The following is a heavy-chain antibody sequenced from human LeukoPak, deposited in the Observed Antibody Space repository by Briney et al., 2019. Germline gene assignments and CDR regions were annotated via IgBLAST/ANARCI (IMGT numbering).Heavy chain of an antibody. CDR1: GFTFSSYA. Sequence: ARSLRLSCAASGFTFSSYAMHWVRQAPGKGLEWVAVISHDGSNKYYAESVKGRFTISRDNSKNTVYLQMNSLRAEDTAVYYCAKDISYFDYWGQGTLVTVSS. V-gene: IGHV3-30*04. J-gene: IGHJ4*02. CDR3: AKDISYFDY. CDR2: ISHDGSNK.